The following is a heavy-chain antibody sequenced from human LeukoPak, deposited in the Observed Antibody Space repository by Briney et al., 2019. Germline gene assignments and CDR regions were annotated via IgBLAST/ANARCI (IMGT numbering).Heavy chain of an antibody. J-gene: IGHJ3*02. D-gene: IGHD1-14*01. V-gene: IGHV3-21*01. CDR3: ARDRGPHITDAFDI. Sequence: GGSLRLTCAASGFTFSSYSMNWVSQAPGKGLEWVSSISSSSSYIYYADSVKGRFTISRDNAKNSLYLQMNSLRAEDTAVYYCARDRGPHITDAFDIWGQGTMVTVSS. CDR2: ISSSSSYI. CDR1: GFTFSSYS.